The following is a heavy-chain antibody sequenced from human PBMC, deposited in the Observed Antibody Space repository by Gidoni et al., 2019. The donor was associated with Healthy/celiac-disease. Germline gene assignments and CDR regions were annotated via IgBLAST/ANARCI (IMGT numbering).Heavy chain of an antibody. D-gene: IGHD3-10*01. CDR2: GST. Sequence: GSTNYNPSLKSRVTISVDTSKNQFSLKLSSVTAADTAVYYCARGQLLWFGEERPLDYWGQGTLVTVSS. J-gene: IGHJ4*02. V-gene: IGHV4-34*01. CDR3: ARGQLLWFGEERPLDY.